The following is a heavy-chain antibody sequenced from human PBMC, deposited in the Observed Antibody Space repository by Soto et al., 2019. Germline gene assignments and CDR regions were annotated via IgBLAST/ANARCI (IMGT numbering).Heavy chain of an antibody. CDR3: ARGGRYHKSSYYYGMDV. V-gene: IGHV1-69*13. Sequence: ASVKVSCKASGGTFSTYSISWVRQAPGQGLEWMGGSPPIFGTSKYAQNFQGRVTITADESTSTAYMELSSLRSDDTAVYYCARGGRYHKSSYYYGMDVWGQGTTVTVSS. CDR2: SPPIFGTS. J-gene: IGHJ6*02. D-gene: IGHD1-20*01. CDR1: GGTFSTYS.